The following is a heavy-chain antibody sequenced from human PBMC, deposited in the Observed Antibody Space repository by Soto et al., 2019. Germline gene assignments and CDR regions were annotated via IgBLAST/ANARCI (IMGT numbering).Heavy chain of an antibody. CDR1: GGSFTSNNW. V-gene: IGHV4-4*02. CDR2: IYRTGST. J-gene: IGHJ4*02. D-gene: IGHD1-7*01. CDR3: ASRDPGTSVDY. Sequence: SETLSLTCAVSGGSFTSNNWWTCVRQPPGQGLEWIGEIYRTGSTNYNPSLKSRVTISLDKSENQFSLKVTSLTAADTAVYYCASRDPGTSVDYWGQGTLVTVSS.